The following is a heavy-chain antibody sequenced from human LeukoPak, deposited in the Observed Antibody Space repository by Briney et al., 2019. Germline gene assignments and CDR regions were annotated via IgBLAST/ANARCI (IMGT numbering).Heavy chain of an antibody. J-gene: IGHJ4*02. D-gene: IGHD3-22*01. CDR2: INHSGST. CDR1: VQSFSGYY. CDR3: ASEIRVVAHLGT. Sequence: PSDTLSLTCAVYVQSFSGYYGSWIPGPPGKGLVWIGEINHSGSTNSNPSRKSRVTISVDTSKNQFSLKLSSVTAADTAVYYCASEIRVVAHLGTWGQGTLVTVSS. V-gene: IGHV4-34*01.